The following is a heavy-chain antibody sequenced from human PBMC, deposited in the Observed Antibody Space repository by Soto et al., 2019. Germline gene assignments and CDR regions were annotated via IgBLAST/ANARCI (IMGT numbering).Heavy chain of an antibody. D-gene: IGHD3-22*01. CDR3: ARMYYYDSSGYNYGMDV. CDR2: INHSGST. V-gene: IGHV4-34*01. J-gene: IGHJ6*02. CDR1: GGSFSGYY. Sequence: PSETLSLTCAVYGGSFSGYYWSWIRQPSGKGLEWIGEINHSGSTNYNPSLKSRVTISVDTSKNQFSLKLSSVTAADTAVYYCARMYYYDSSGYNYGMDVWGQGTTVTVSS.